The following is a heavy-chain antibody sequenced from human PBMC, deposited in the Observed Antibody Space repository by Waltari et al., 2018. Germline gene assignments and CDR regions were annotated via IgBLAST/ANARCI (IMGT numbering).Heavy chain of an antibody. J-gene: IGHJ5*02. Sequence: QVQLKQWGAGLLKLSETLSLTCAVSGGTFSGYYCTWVRQAPGKGLEWIARIIHQGTSNSSPSLWSRVTISVDPSKNQFSLRLRSVTAADTALYYCARGRRTVVLAETRVPLDPWGQGTQVTVSS. V-gene: IGHV4-34*02. CDR3: ARGRRTVVLAETRVPLDP. D-gene: IGHD2-15*01. CDR1: GGTFSGYY. CDR2: IIHQGTS.